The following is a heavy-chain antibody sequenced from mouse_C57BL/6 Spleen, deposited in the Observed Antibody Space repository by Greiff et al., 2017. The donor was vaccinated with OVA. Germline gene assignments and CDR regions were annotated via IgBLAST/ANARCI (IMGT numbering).Heavy chain of an antibody. CDR1: GYAFSSYW. Sequence: VQLQESGAELVKPGASVKISCKASGYAFSSYWMNWVKQRPGKGLEWIGQIYPGDGDTNYNGKFKGKAKLTADKSSSTAYMQLSSLTSEDSAVYFCARGAREAWFAYWGQGTLVTVSA. V-gene: IGHV1-80*01. CDR3: ARGAREAWFAY. J-gene: IGHJ3*01. CDR2: IYPGDGDT. D-gene: IGHD3-1*01.